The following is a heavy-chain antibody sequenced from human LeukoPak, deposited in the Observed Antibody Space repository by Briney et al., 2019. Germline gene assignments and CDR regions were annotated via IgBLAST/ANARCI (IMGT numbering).Heavy chain of an antibody. V-gene: IGHV4-39*01. D-gene: IGHD4-17*01. J-gene: IGHJ6*02. CDR3: ARHPNDYGDYGFQKDYYYGMDV. CDR1: GGATSSSNYY. CDR2: IYYSGST. Sequence: PSETLSLTCTVSGGATSSSNYYWAWIRQPPGKGLEWIGSIYYSGSTYYNPSLKSRVTISVDTSKNQFSLKLSSVTAADTAVYYCARHPNDYGDYGFQKDYYYGMDVWGQGTTVTVSS.